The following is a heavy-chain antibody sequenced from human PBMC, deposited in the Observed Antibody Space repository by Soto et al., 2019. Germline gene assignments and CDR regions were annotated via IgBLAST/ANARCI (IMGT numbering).Heavy chain of an antibody. J-gene: IGHJ4*02. CDR1: GGTFSNYA. V-gene: IGHV1-69*06. CDR3: ATEQHYDILNGFYFFDY. Sequence: SSVKVSCKATGGTFSNYAITWVRQAPGQGLEWMGGIIPIFGTAKYAQNFQGRVTIIADKSTNTTYMELSGLRSEDTAVYYCATEQHYDILNGFYFFDYWGQGTLVTVSS. D-gene: IGHD3-9*01. CDR2: IIPIFGTA.